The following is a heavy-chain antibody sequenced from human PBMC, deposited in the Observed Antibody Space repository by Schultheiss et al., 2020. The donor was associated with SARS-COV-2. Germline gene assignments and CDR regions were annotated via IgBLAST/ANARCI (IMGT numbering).Heavy chain of an antibody. J-gene: IGHJ6*02. CDR3: ARRGETGTDGYYYGMDV. V-gene: IGHV4-59*01. D-gene: IGHD1-1*01. CDR2: IYYSGST. Sequence: SETLSLTCTVSGGSISSYYWSWIRQPAGKGLEWIGYIYYSGSTYYNPSLKSRVTMSVDTSKNQFSLKLSSVTAADTAVYYCARRGETGTDGYYYGMDVWGQGTTVTVSS. CDR1: GGSISSYY.